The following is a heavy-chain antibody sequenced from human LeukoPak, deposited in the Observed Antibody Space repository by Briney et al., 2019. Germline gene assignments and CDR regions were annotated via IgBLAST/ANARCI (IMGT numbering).Heavy chain of an antibody. Sequence: GGSLRLSCETSGFTFSDYWMHWVRQAPGKGLEWVSRIDTDGTFTRYPDSVQCRFTISRDTAKNTLLLQMNSLRAEDTAVYYCAREAKVGGALQYWGQGTLVTVSS. J-gene: IGHJ4*02. CDR2: IDTDGTFT. CDR3: AREAKVGGALQY. CDR1: GFTFSDYW. V-gene: IGHV3-74*01. D-gene: IGHD1-26*01.